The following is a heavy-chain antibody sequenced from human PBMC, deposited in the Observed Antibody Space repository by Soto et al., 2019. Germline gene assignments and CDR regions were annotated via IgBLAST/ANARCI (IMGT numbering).Heavy chain of an antibody. CDR3: ARDIPGSGSYYLGSAFDY. CDR1: GYTFTSYG. CDR2: ISAYNGNT. D-gene: IGHD3-10*01. V-gene: IGHV1-18*01. J-gene: IGHJ4*02. Sequence: ASVKVSCKASGYTFTSYGISWVRQAPGQGLEWMGWISAYNGNTNYAQKLQGRVTMTTDTSTSTAYMELRSLRSDDTAVYYCARDIPGSGSYYLGSAFDYWGQGTLVTVSS.